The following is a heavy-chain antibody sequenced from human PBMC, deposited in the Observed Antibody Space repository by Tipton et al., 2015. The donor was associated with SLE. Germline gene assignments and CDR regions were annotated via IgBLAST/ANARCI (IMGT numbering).Heavy chain of an antibody. D-gene: IGHD5-18*01. CDR3: ARGQRTAMYDY. J-gene: IGHJ4*02. CDR1: GGSMISYN. V-gene: IGHV4-59*01. CDR2: IYYSGSS. Sequence: TLSLTCTVSGGSMISYNWSWLRQPPGKGLEWIVDIYYSGSSNYNPSLKSRVTISVDTSKNQFSLKLSSVTAADTAVYYCARGQRTAMYDYWGQGTLVTVSS.